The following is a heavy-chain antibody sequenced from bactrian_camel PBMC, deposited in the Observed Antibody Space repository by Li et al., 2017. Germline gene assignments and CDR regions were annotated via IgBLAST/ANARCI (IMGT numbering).Heavy chain of an antibody. CDR3: AAGGTWYCLSDFRARNFAY. J-gene: IGHJ6*01. D-gene: IGHD6*01. CDR2: INSHGDTT. V-gene: IGHV3S25*01. CDR1: GFTFSTYW. Sequence: QLVESGGGLVQPGGSLRLSCAASGFTFSTYWIYWVRQAPGKGLEWVSAINSHGDTTIYADSLKGRFTISRDNAKNTVYLQMNSLKPEDTGLYFCAAGGTWYCLSDFRARNFAYWGQGTQVT.